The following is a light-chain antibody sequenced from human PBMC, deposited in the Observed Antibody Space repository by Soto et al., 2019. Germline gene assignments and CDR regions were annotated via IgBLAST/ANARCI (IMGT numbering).Light chain of an antibody. CDR1: ESITSNY. Sequence: EVVLTQSPGTLSLSPGERVTLSCRASESITSNYLAWYQQKPGQAPRLLIYGVFSRATGISDRFSGSGSGTDFTLTISRLEPEDFAVYYCHQYGISPRTFGPGTKVEI. V-gene: IGKV3-20*01. CDR2: GVF. J-gene: IGKJ1*01. CDR3: HQYGISPRT.